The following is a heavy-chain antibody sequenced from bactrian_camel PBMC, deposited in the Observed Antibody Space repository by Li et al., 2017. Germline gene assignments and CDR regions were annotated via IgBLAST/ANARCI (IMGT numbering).Heavy chain of an antibody. D-gene: IGHD5*01. CDR2: IDPDGTNT. CDR3: LADWGD. V-gene: IGHV3-2*01. Sequence: HVQLVESGGGLVQPGGSLRLSCAASGFPFSRYYMTWVRQAPGKGLEWVSSIDPDGTNTYYSDSVKGRFTISRDNARNTVYLQMNSLKPEDTAVYYCLADWGDWGQGTQVTVS. J-gene: IGHJ4*01. CDR1: GFPFSRYY.